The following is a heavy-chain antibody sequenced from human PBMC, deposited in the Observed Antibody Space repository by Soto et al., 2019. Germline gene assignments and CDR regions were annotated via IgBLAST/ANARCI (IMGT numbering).Heavy chain of an antibody. CDR1: GFSLSTSGVG. CDR2: IYWDDDK. CDR3: AHSFSAGPTGYFQH. Sequence: QITLKESGPPLVKPTQTLTLTCTFSGFSLSTSGVGVGWIRQPPGKALEWLALIYWDDDKRYSPSLKSRLTITKDTSKNQVVLTMTNMDPVDTATYYCAHSFSAGPTGYFQHWGQGTLVTVSS. D-gene: IGHD6-13*01. V-gene: IGHV2-5*02. J-gene: IGHJ1*01.